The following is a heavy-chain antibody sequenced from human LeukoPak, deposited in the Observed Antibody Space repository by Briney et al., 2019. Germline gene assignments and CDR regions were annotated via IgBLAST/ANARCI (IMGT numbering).Heavy chain of an antibody. D-gene: IGHD3-22*01. CDR3: ARGSGSYDSVDYSLLNYFDY. CDR1: GFTFSSYA. Sequence: PGGSLRLSCAASGFTFSSYAIHWVRQAPGKGLDWVAVISSDGSHKYYADSVKGRFTISRDKSKNTLYLQMNSLRTDDTAVYYCARGSGSYDSVDYSLLNYFDYWGQGTLVTVSS. CDR2: ISSDGSHK. V-gene: IGHV3-30*04. J-gene: IGHJ4*02.